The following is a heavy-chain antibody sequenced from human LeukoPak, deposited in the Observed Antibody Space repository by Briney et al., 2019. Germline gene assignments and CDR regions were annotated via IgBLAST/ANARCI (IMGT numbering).Heavy chain of an antibody. Sequence: PSETLSLTCTVSGGSISSYYWSWIRQPPGKGLEWIGYIYYSGSTNYNPSLKSRVTISVDTSKNQFSLKLSSVTAADAAVYYCARRRDGYCSGGSCYYNWFDPWGQGTLVTVSS. J-gene: IGHJ5*02. V-gene: IGHV4-59*08. D-gene: IGHD2-15*01. CDR2: IYYSGST. CDR3: ARRRDGYCSGGSCYYNWFDP. CDR1: GGSISSYY.